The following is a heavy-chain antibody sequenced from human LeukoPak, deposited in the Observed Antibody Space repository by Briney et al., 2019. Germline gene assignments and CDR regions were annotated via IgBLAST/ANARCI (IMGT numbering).Heavy chain of an antibody. V-gene: IGHV4-30-4*08. Sequence: SQTLSLTCTVSVGSISSGDYYWSWIRQPPGKGLEWVGYIYYSGSTSYNPSLKSRVTISLDTSKNQFSLKLSSVTAADTAVYYCARDWRYYYGSGSYYIFDYWGQGTLVTVSS. CDR2: IYYSGST. J-gene: IGHJ4*02. D-gene: IGHD3-10*01. CDR3: ARDWRYYYGSGSYYIFDY. CDR1: VGSISSGDYY.